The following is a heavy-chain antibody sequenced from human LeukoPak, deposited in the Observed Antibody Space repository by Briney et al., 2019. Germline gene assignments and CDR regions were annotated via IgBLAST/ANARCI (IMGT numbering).Heavy chain of an antibody. D-gene: IGHD2-15*01. V-gene: IGHV1-69*05. CDR3: ATTRLGYCSGGSCYENY. CDR2: IIPIFGTA. CDR1: GGTFSSYA. J-gene: IGHJ4*02. Sequence: SVKVSCKASGGTFSSYAISWVRQAPGQGLEWMGRIIPIFGTANYAQKFQGSVTITTDESTSTAYMELCSLRSEDTAVYYCATTRLGYCSGGSCYENYWGQGTLVTVSS.